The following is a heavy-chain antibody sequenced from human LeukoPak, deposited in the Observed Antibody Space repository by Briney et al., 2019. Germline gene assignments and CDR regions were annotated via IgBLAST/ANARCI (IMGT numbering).Heavy chain of an antibody. Sequence: SETLSLTCTVSGGSISSSSYYWGWIRQPPGKGLEWIGSIYYSGSTYYNPSLKSRVTISVDTSKNQFSLELSSVTAADTAVYYCARVSGYARWGQGTLVTVSS. CDR2: IYYSGST. CDR3: ARVSGYAR. V-gene: IGHV4-39*07. J-gene: IGHJ4*02. D-gene: IGHD2-15*01. CDR1: GGSISSSSYY.